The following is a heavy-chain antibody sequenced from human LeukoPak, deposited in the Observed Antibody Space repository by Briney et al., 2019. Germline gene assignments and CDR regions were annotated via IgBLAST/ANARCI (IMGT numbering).Heavy chain of an antibody. CDR1: GFTFSSYS. D-gene: IGHD6-19*01. J-gene: IGHJ4*02. CDR2: ISSSSSTI. V-gene: IGHV3-48*04. CDR3: ARVRGIAVAGTSDY. Sequence: PGGSLRLSCAASGFTFSSYSMNWVRQAPGKGLEWVSYISSSSSTIYYADSVKGRFTISRDNAKNSLYLQMNSLTAEDTAVYYCARVRGIAVAGTSDYWGQGTLVTVSS.